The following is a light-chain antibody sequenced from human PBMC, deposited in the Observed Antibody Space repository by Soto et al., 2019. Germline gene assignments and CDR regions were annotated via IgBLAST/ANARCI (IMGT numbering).Light chain of an antibody. J-gene: IGKJ1*01. CDR1: QSVSSN. CDR2: GAS. V-gene: IGKV3-15*01. CDR3: QQYNNWPKT. Sequence: EIVVTQSPATLSVSTGERATLSCMASQSVSSNLAWYQQKPGQAPRLLIYGASTRATGIPARFSGSGSGTEFTLTISSLQSEDFAVYYCQQYNNWPKTFGQGTKVDIK.